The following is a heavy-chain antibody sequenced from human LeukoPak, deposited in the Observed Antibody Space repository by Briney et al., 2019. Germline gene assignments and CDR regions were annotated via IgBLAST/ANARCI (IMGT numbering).Heavy chain of an antibody. J-gene: IGHJ4*02. CDR2: IYYSGST. CDR3: ARRALVERLFDY. D-gene: IGHD1-1*01. Sequence: SSETLSLTCTISGGSISSSSYHWGWIRQPPGKGLEWIGSIYYSGSTYYNPSLKSRVTISVDTSKNQFSLKLSSVTAADTAVYYCARRALVERLFDYWGQGTLVTVPS. CDR1: GGSISSSSYH. V-gene: IGHV4-39*07.